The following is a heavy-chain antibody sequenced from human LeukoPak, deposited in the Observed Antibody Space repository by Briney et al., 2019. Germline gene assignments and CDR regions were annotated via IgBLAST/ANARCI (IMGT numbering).Heavy chain of an antibody. J-gene: IGHJ4*02. CDR3: ARAFQFSGTTRFDY. Sequence: GEPLRLSCAASGFPFSDYYMSWIRQAPGKGLEWVSYISSSGSTIYYADSVKGRFTISSDNAKNSLYLQMNSLRAEDTAVYYCARAFQFSGTTRFDYWGQGTLVTVSS. V-gene: IGHV3-11*01. CDR2: ISSSGSTI. CDR1: GFPFSDYY. D-gene: IGHD1-1*01.